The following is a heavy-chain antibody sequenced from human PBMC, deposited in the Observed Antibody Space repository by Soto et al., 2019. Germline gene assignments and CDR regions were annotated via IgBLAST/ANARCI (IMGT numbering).Heavy chain of an antibody. CDR3: AKSSRTHYYYYMDV. D-gene: IGHD6-6*01. V-gene: IGHV3-9*01. CDR2: ISWNSGSI. Sequence: EVQLVESGGGLVQPGRSLRLSCAASGFTFDDYAMHWVRQAPGKGLEWVSGISWNSGSIGYADSVKGRFTISRDNAKNYLYLQMNILRAEDTDLYYCAKSSRTHYYYYMDVWGKGTTVTVSS. CDR1: GFTFDDYA. J-gene: IGHJ6*03.